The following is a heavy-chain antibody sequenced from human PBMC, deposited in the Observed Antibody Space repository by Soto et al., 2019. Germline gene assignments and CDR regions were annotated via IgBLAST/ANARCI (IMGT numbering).Heavy chain of an antibody. CDR3: ATIFGVVNGMDV. CDR2: INPNSGGT. CDR1: GYTFTGYH. J-gene: IGHJ6*02. Sequence: ASVKVSCKASGYTFTGYHMHWVRQAPGQGLEWMGWINPNSGGTNYAQKFQGRVTMTRDTSISTAYMELSRLRSDDTAVYYCATIFGVVNGMDVWGQGTTVTVSS. D-gene: IGHD3-3*01. V-gene: IGHV1-2*02.